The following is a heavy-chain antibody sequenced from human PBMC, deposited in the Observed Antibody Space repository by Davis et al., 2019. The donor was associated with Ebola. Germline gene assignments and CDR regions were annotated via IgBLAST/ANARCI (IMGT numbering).Heavy chain of an antibody. CDR2: FFYSGST. D-gene: IGHD3-10*01. CDR1: SGSISSGFHY. V-gene: IGHV4-61*03. CDR3: ARETPGLWYFDL. Sequence: PSETLSLTCTVSSGSISSGFHYWTWTRQSPGRGLEWIGHFFYSGSTTYNPSLRSRVTISLDTSKNHFSLDLTSVTAADTAVYYCARETPGLWYFDLWGRGTLVTVSS. J-gene: IGHJ2*01.